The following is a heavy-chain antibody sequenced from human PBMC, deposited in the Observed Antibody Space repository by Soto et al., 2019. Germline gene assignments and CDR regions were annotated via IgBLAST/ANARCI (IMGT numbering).Heavy chain of an antibody. J-gene: IGHJ4*02. Sequence: EVQLVESGGGLVQPGGSLKLSCAASGFTFTDSAIHWVRQASGKGPEWVGRIGNKVNTYATAYAASVKGRFTISRDDATGTTYLQINSLKTEDTAVYYCSRRRDWTATDPLDYWGQGTLVTVSS. D-gene: IGHD2-21*01. CDR3: SRRRDWTATDPLDY. V-gene: IGHV3-73*02. CDR2: IGNKVNTYAT. CDR1: GFTFTDSA.